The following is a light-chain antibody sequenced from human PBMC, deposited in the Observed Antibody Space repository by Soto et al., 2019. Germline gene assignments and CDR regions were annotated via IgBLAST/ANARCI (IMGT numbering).Light chain of an antibody. CDR3: LLYYGGAGV. V-gene: IGLV7-43*01. Sequence: QAVVTQEPSLTGSPGGTVTLTCASSTGAVTSGYYPNWFQQKPGQSPRALMYSTINKHSWTPARFSGSLLGGKAALTLSGVHPEDEDEFHCLLYYGGAGVFGVGTQRTVL. CDR1: TGAVTSGYY. CDR2: STI. J-gene: IGLJ2*01.